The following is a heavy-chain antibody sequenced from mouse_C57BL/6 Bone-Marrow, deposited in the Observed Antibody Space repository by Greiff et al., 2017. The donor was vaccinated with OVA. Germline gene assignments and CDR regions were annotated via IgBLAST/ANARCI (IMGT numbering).Heavy chain of an antibody. D-gene: IGHD4-1*01. Sequence: EVKLMESGGGLVQSGRSLRLSCATSGFTFSDFYMEWVRQAPGKGLEWIAASRNKANDYTTEYSASVKGRFIVSRDTSQSILYLKMNALRAEDTAMYYGAREANWYWYFDVWGTGTTVTVSS. CDR2: SRNKANDYTT. CDR3: AREANWYWYFDV. V-gene: IGHV7-1*01. CDR1: GFTFSDFY. J-gene: IGHJ1*03.